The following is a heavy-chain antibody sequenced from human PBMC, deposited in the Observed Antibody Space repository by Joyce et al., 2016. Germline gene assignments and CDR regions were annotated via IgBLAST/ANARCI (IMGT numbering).Heavy chain of an antibody. CDR1: GFTFSTYA. V-gene: IGHV3-30-3*01. CDR2: IAYDEISK. J-gene: IGHJ4*02. Sequence: QVQLVESGGGVVQPGRSLRRSCAASGFTFSTYAMHWVRQAPGKGVEWVAFIAYDEISKYYVDSVKGRFTISRDNSKNMLYLQMNSLRVEDTAVYYCARDRPPVTRAFQFDSWGQGTLVTVSS. D-gene: IGHD4-17*01. CDR3: ARDRPPVTRAFQFDS.